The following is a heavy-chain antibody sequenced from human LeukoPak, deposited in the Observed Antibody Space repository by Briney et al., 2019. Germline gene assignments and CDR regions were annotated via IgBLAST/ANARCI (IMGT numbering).Heavy chain of an antibody. Sequence: GGSLRLSCAASGFTFSDYWMHWVRQAPGKGLVWVSRISGDGSSRAYADFVKGRFTISRDNAKNSLYLQMNSLRAEDTALYYCAKDMEPDYSGSLGGWGQGTLVTVSS. J-gene: IGHJ4*02. V-gene: IGHV3-74*01. CDR2: ISGDGSSR. D-gene: IGHD1-26*01. CDR1: GFTFSDYW. CDR3: AKDMEPDYSGSLGG.